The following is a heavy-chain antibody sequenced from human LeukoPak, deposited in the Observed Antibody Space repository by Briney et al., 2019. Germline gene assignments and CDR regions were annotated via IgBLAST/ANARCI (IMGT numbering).Heavy chain of an antibody. CDR2: MSSEGSGT. Sequence: GGSLTLSCAASGFSLSGYWMHWVRQVPGKGLVWVSRMSSEGSGTTYADSVKGRFTISRDNAKNTLYLQMNSLRVEDAAVYYCARVGGSNAFDIWGQGTMVIVSS. CDR1: GFSLSGYW. D-gene: IGHD1-26*01. V-gene: IGHV3-74*01. CDR3: ARVGGSNAFDI. J-gene: IGHJ3*02.